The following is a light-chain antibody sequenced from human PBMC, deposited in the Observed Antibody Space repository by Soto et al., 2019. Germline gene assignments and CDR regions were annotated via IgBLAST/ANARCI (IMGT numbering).Light chain of an antibody. CDR1: QTIAMY. Sequence: DIQMTQSPSSLSASVGDRVTITCRASQTIAMYVNWFQQKPGKAPKPLIYTTSSLQSGLPPRFSGRGSETDFTLTISRLQPEDSATYYCQQSFTTPYTFGQGTKLEIK. V-gene: IGKV1-39*01. J-gene: IGKJ2*01. CDR2: TTS. CDR3: QQSFTTPYT.